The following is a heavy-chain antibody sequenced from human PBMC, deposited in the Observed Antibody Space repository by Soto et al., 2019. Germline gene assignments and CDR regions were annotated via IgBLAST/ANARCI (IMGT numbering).Heavy chain of an antibody. V-gene: IGHV4-61*03. CDR3: AREWGLLPYYVMNV. CDR1: GDSVTGGSYC. D-gene: IGHD7-27*01. J-gene: IGHJ6*02. Sequence: KTSETLSLTCIVSGDSVTGGSYCWTWLRQPPGKGLEWIGYISYTGRTKYNPSLQSRVTISVDTSKNDFSLNLSSVTAADTAVYFCAREWGLLPYYVMNVWGHGTAVTVSS. CDR2: ISYTGRT.